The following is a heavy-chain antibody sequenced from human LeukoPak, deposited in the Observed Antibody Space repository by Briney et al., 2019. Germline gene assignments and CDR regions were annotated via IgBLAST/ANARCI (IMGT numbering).Heavy chain of an antibody. D-gene: IGHD6-13*01. CDR2: INHSGST. CDR1: GGSFSGYY. V-gene: IGHV4-34*01. J-gene: IGHJ4*02. Sequence: PSETLSLTCAVYGGSFSGYYWSWIRQPPGKGLEWIGEINHSGSTNYNPSLKSRVTILVDTSKNQFSLKLSSVTAADTAVYYCARGQGSSSWYPFRSLDYWGQGTLVTVSS. CDR3: ARGQGSSSWYPFRSLDY.